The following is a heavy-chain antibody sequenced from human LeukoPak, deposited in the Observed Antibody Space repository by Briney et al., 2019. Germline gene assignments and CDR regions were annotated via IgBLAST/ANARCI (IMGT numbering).Heavy chain of an antibody. Sequence: GGSLRLSCAASGFTFSTYGMHWVRQAPGKGLEWVSGITATGSRTYYADSVKGRFTISRDSSKNTLYLQLNSLGVDDTAVYYCAKKGQADDDGKPDWGQGTLVTVSS. CDR2: ITATGSRT. D-gene: IGHD1-1*01. CDR1: GFTFSTYG. CDR3: AKKGQADDDGKPD. V-gene: IGHV3-23*01. J-gene: IGHJ4*02.